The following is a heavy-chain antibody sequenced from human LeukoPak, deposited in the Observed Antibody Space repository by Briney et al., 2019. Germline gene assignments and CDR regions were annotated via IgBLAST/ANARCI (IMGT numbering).Heavy chain of an antibody. Sequence: GGSLRLSCAASGFTFSSYAMDWVRQAPGKGLEWVSAISGSGGSTYYADSVKGRFTISRDNSRTTLFLQMNSLRAEDTAVYYCAKDLHDYGNYVGWFDSWGQGTLVTVSS. CDR3: AKDLHDYGNYVGWFDS. CDR2: ISGSGGST. CDR1: GFTFSSYA. D-gene: IGHD4-11*01. V-gene: IGHV3-23*01. J-gene: IGHJ5*01.